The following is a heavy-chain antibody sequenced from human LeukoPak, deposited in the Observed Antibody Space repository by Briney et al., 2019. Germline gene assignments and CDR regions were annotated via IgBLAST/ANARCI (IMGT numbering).Heavy chain of an antibody. CDR3: ARDGYDGWFDP. CDR1: GGSISSGGYY. Sequence: SETLSLTCIVSGGSISSGGYYWSWIRQHPGKGLEWIGYIYYSGSTYYNPSLKSRVTISVDTSKNQFSLKLSSVTAADTAVYHCARDGYDGWFDPWGQGTLVTVSS. D-gene: IGHD5-12*01. V-gene: IGHV4-31*03. J-gene: IGHJ5*02. CDR2: IYYSGST.